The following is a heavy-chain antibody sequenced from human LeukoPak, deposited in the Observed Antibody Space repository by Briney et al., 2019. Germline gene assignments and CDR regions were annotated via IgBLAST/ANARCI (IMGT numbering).Heavy chain of an antibody. D-gene: IGHD3-22*01. CDR3: ARGGIFYYDSSGYFTGDC. V-gene: IGHV3-21*01. CDR1: GFTFSSYS. CDR2: ISSSSNSYI. J-gene: IGHJ4*02. Sequence: GGSLRLSCAASGFTFSSYSMNWVRQAPGKGLEWVSSISSSSNSYIYYADSVKGRFTISRDNSKNSLYLQMNSLRAEDTAVYYCARGGIFYYDSSGYFTGDCWGQGTLVTVSS.